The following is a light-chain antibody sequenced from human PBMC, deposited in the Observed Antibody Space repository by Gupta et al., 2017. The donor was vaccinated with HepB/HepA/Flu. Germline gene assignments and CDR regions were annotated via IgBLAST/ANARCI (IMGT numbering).Light chain of an antibody. CDR2: GAS. Sequence: EIVMTQSPATPSVSPGERATLSCRASQSVSNNLAWYQQKPGQAPRLLIYGASTRATGIPARFSGSGYGTEFTLTISSRQSEDFAVYYRQQYINWPPRTFGQGTKVEVK. CDR1: QSVSNN. J-gene: IGKJ1*01. CDR3: QQYINWPPRT. V-gene: IGKV3-15*01.